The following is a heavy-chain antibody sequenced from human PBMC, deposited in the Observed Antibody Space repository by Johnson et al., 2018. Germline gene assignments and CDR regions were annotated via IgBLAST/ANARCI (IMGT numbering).Heavy chain of an antibody. V-gene: IGHV3-73*02. CDR3: TSHRYYYDDINYYPWAFDI. D-gene: IGHD3-22*01. J-gene: IGHJ3*02. CDR2: IRSKANSYAT. Sequence: VQLQESGGGLVQPGGSLKLSCAASGFIFRGSAMHWVRQASGKGLEWVGRIRSKANSYATAYAASVKGRFTISREDSKNTAYLQMNSLKTEDTAVYYCTSHRYYYDDINYYPWAFDIWGQGTMVTVSS. CDR1: GFIFRGSA.